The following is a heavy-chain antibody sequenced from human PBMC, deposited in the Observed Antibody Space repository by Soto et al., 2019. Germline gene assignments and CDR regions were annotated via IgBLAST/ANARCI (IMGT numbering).Heavy chain of an antibody. CDR1: GGTFNSFA. Sequence: QVQLVQSGAEVKKPGSSVKVSCRASGGTFNSFAISWVRQAPGQGLEWMGGIIPIFGTSNYARKFQDRVTITVDESTRTADMELNSLSSEDTAVYYCARTRLTVRQDFSRELLTYDSIGVDVWGQGTTVAVSS. J-gene: IGHJ6*02. V-gene: IGHV1-69*01. D-gene: IGHD1-26*01. CDR3: ARTRLTVRQDFSRELLTYDSIGVDV. CDR2: IIPIFGTS.